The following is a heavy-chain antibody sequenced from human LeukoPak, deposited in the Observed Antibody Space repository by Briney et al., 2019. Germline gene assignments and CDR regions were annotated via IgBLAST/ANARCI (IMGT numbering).Heavy chain of an antibody. J-gene: IGHJ5*02. CDR3: ARGPDIVVVVAATPFDP. Sequence: SETLSLTCTVSGGSISSYCWSWIRQPPGKGLEWIGEINHSGSTNYNPSLKSRVTISVDTSKNQFSLKLSSVTAADTAVYYCARGPDIVVVVAATPFDPWGQGTLVTVSS. V-gene: IGHV4-34*01. CDR1: GGSISSYC. CDR2: INHSGST. D-gene: IGHD2-15*01.